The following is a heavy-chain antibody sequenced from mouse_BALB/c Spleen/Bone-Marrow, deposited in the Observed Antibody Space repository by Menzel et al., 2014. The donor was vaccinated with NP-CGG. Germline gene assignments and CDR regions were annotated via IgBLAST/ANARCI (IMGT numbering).Heavy chain of an antibody. D-gene: IGHD2-14*01. J-gene: IGHJ3*01. CDR2: IDPANGNT. CDR3: ATYYRYDRRFAY. Sequence: VQLQQSGAELVKPGASVKLSCTASGFNIKDPYMHWVKQRPEQGLEWIGRIDPANGNTKYDPKFQGKATITADTSSNTAYLQLSSLSSEGPAVYYCATYYRYDRRFAYWGQGPLVTVSA. V-gene: IGHV14-3*02. CDR1: GFNIKDPY.